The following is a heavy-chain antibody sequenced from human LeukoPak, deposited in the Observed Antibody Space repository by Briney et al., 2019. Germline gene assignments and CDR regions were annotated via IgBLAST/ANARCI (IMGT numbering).Heavy chain of an antibody. CDR3: AREGTYDLWSGYTNYYYYGMDV. D-gene: IGHD3-3*01. CDR2: ISYDGSNK. CDR1: GFTFSSYA. V-gene: IGHV3-30-3*01. Sequence: PGGSLRLSCAASGFTFSSYAMHWVRQAPGKGLEWVAVISYDGSNKYYADSVKGRFTISRDNSKNTLYLQMNSLRAEDTAVYYCAREGTYDLWSGYTNYYYYGMDVWGQGTTVTVSS. J-gene: IGHJ6*02.